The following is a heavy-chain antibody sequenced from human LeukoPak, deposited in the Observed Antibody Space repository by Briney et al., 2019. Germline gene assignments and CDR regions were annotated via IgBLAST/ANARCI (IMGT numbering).Heavy chain of an antibody. CDR1: GFTFSSYS. D-gene: IGHD6-25*01. Sequence: GGSLRLSCAASGFTFSSYSLNWVRQAPGKGLEWVSYISSSSSTIYYADSVKGRFTISRDNANKSLYLRMNSLRAEDTAVYYCARDFEAAGFDYWGQGTLVTVSS. V-gene: IGHV3-48*01. CDR3: ARDFEAAGFDY. CDR2: ISSSSSTI. J-gene: IGHJ4*02.